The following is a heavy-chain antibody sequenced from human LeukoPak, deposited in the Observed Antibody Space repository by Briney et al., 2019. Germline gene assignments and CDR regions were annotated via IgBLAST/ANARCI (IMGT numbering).Heavy chain of an antibody. CDR1: GFTFSRYA. V-gene: IGHV3-23*01. Sequence: RPGGSLRLSCAASGFTFSRYAMSWVRQAPGKGLEWVSGISGSGGSTYYADSVKGRFTISRDNAKNSLYLQMNSLRAEDTAVYYCARARSWSSLYYYGMDVWGQGTTVTVSS. CDR2: ISGSGGST. J-gene: IGHJ6*02. CDR3: ARARSWSSLYYYGMDV. D-gene: IGHD6-13*01.